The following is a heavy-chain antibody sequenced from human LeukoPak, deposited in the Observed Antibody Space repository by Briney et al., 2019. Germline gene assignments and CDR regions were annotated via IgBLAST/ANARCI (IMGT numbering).Heavy chain of an antibody. J-gene: IGHJ2*01. Sequence: SEILSLTCSVSGASVTRYYWSWIRQPVGKGLEWFGRIYTNGTVNYNPSLKRRVTMSREMSKNQFSLKLTSVTAADTAVYYCARLLGSSGYAGDWYFDLWGRGILVTVSS. CDR2: IYTNGTV. CDR3: ARLLGSSGYAGDWYFDL. CDR1: GASVTRYY. V-gene: IGHV4-4*07. D-gene: IGHD3-22*01.